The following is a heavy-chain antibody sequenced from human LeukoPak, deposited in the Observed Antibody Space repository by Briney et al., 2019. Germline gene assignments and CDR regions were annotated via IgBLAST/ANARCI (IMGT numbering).Heavy chain of an antibody. CDR3: ARGSGYSFDY. V-gene: IGHV3-21*01. J-gene: IGHJ4*02. Sequence: PGGSLRLSCAASGFTFRSYSMNSVRQAPGRGPEWVLSISSSSSYIYYADSVKGRFTISRDNAKNSLYLQMNSLRAEDTAVYYCARGSGYSFDYWGQGTLVTVSS. CDR1: GFTFRSYS. D-gene: IGHD3-3*01. CDR2: ISSSSSYI.